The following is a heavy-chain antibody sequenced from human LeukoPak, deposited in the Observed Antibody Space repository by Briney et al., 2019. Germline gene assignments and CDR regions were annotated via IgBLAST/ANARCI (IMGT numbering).Heavy chain of an antibody. J-gene: IGHJ6*03. CDR3: ARGIAARLPERYYYYYMDV. V-gene: IGHV4-59*11. CDR2: IYYSGST. Sequence: SETLSLTCTVSGGSISSHYWSWIRQPPGKGLEWIGYIYYSGSTNYNPSLKSRVTIPVDTSKNQFSLKLSSVTAADTAVYYCARGIAARLPERYYYYYMDVWGKGTTVTVSS. D-gene: IGHD6-6*01. CDR1: GGSISSHY.